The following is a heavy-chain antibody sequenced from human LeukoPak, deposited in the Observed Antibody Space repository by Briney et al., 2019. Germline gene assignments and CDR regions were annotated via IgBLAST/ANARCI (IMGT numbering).Heavy chain of an antibody. V-gene: IGHV3-23*01. CDR1: GFTLSNYA. D-gene: IGHD3-9*01. CDR3: AKWGDYDVLTGYYVSDY. Sequence: GGSLRLSCAASGFTLSNYAMSWVRQAPGKGLEWVSAITGSGSGIYYADSMKSRFTISRDNSKNTLYLQINSLRAEDTAVYYCAKWGDYDVLTGYYVSDYWGQGTLVTVSS. CDR2: ITGSGSGI. J-gene: IGHJ4*02.